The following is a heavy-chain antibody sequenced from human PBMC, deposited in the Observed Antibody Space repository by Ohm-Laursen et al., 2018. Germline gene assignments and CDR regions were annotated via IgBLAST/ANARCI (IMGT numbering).Heavy chain of an antibody. CDR2: VSSTNTR. D-gene: IGHD3-10*01. CDR3: AITGGFWNY. CDR1: RFTFSDYY. J-gene: IGHJ4*02. Sequence: SLRLSCTASRFTFSDYYMNWVCQALGKGLEWVSSVSSTNTRYYADSVKGRFTISRDNSKNTLYLQMNILRADDAAVYYCAITGGFWNYWGQGTLVTVSS. V-gene: IGHV3-69-1*01.